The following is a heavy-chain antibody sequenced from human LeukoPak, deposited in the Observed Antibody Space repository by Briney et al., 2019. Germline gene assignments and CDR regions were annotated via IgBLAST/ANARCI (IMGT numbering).Heavy chain of an antibody. D-gene: IGHD6-19*01. V-gene: IGHV4-61*02. Sequence: SETLSLTCTVSGGSISSGSYYWSWIRQPAGKGLEWIGRIYTSGSTNYNPSLTSRVTISVDTSKNQSSLKLSSVTAADTAVYYCARGEDSSGWYVAAIDYWGQGTLVTVSS. CDR2: IYTSGST. CDR1: GGSISSGSYY. CDR3: ARGEDSSGWYVAAIDY. J-gene: IGHJ4*02.